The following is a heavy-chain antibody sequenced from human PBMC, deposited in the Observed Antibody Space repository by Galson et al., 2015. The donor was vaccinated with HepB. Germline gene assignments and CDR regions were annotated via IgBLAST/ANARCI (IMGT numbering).Heavy chain of an antibody. V-gene: IGHV3-33*01. CDR3: ARLFHGNFVGGLDP. J-gene: IGHJ5*02. D-gene: IGHD3-10*01. Sequence: SLRLSCAAYESTFRYYGMHWVRQAPGKGLEWVAIIWNDGSRQDYADSVKGRFTISRDNYKNILYLQMNNLRDEDTTVYYCARLFHGNFVGGLDPWGQGTLVTVSS. CDR2: IWNDGSRQ. CDR1: ESTFRYYG.